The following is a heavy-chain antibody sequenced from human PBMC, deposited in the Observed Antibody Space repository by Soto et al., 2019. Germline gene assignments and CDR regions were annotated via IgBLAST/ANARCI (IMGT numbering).Heavy chain of an antibody. D-gene: IGHD6-19*01. J-gene: IGHJ4*02. CDR3: ARGLAPYYFDY. V-gene: IGHV1-3*01. Sequence: ASVKVSCKASGYTFASYALHWVRQAPGQRLEWMGWINAGNGNTKYSQKFQGRVTITRDTSASTAYMELSSLRSEDTAVYYCARGLAPYYFDYWGQGTLVTVSS. CDR2: INAGNGNT. CDR1: GYTFASYA.